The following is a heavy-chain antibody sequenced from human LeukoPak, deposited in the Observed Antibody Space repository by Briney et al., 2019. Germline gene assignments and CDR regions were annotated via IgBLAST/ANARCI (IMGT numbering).Heavy chain of an antibody. CDR1: GYTFTGYY. CDR3: ARDTRYSYGSSAFDI. D-gene: IGHD5-18*01. CDR2: INPNSGGT. V-gene: IGHV1-2*02. Sequence: ASVKVSCKASGYTFTGYYMHWVRQAPGQGLEWMGWINPNSGGTNYAQKFQGRVTMTRDTSISTAYMELSRLRSDDPAVYYCARDTRYSYGSSAFDIWGQGTMVTVSS. J-gene: IGHJ3*02.